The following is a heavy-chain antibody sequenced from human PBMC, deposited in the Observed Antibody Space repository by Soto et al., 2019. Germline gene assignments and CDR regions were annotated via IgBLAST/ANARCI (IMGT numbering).Heavy chain of an antibody. Sequence: GGSLRLSCAASGFTFSSYAMSWVRQAPGKGLEWVSAISGSGGSTYYADSVKGRFTISRDNSKNTLYLQMNSLRAEDTAGYYGAKGGDLDYFDYWGQGTLVTVSS. D-gene: IGHD3-16*01. CDR3: AKGGDLDYFDY. CDR1: GFTFSSYA. V-gene: IGHV3-23*01. CDR2: ISGSGGST. J-gene: IGHJ4*02.